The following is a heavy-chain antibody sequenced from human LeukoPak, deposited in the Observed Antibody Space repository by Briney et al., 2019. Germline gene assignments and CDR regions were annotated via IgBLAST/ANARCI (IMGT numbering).Heavy chain of an antibody. V-gene: IGHV3-48*04. CDR3: ARDEDIYYDSRIYPNFDY. CDR2: ITSDLSTR. D-gene: IGHD3-22*01. J-gene: IGHJ4*02. CDR1: GFTFSSYS. Sequence: GGSLRLSCVASGFTFSSYSMVWVRQAPGKGLEWISYITSDLSTRYYADSVKGRFIISKDNARNSLYLRMSSLRLEDTAVYYCARDEDIYYDSRIYPNFDYWGQGTLVTVSS.